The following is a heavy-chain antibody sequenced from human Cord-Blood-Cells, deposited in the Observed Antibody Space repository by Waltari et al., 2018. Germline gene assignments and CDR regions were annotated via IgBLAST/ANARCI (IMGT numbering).Heavy chain of an antibody. V-gene: IGHV4-38-2*02. Sequence: QVQLQESGPGLVKPWETLSLTCAVSGYSINSGYYWGWFRHPPGKGLEWIGSIYHSGSTYYNPSLKSRVTISVDTSKNQFSLKLSSVTAADTAVYYCARDPGHWYFDLWGRGTLVTVSS. CDR3: ARDPGHWYFDL. CDR2: IYHSGST. CDR1: GYSINSGYY. J-gene: IGHJ2*01.